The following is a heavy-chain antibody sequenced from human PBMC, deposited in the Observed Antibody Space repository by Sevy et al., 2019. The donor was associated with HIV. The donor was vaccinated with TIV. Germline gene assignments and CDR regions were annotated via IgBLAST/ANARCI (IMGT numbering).Heavy chain of an antibody. CDR1: GGSISSYY. J-gene: IGHJ4*02. D-gene: IGHD3-22*01. V-gene: IGHV4-59*01. Sequence: SETLSLTCTVSGGSISSYYWSWIRQPPGKGLEWIGYIYYSVSTNYNPSLKSRVTISVDTSKNQFSLKLSSVTAADTAVYYCASGGRHYYDSSGYYEFGTFDYWGQGTLVTVSS. CDR2: IYYSVST. CDR3: ASGGRHYYDSSGYYEFGTFDY.